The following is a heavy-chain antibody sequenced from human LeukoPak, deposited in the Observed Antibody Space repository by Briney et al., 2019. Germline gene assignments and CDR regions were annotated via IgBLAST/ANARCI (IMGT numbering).Heavy chain of an antibody. Sequence: PGGSLRLSCAASGFTFDDYAMHWVRHAPGKGLEWVPGISWNSGSIGYADSVKGRFTISRDNAKNSLYLQMNSLRAEDMALYYCAKDISLRRAKIVVVTNAFDIWGQGTMVTVSS. CDR2: ISWNSGSI. J-gene: IGHJ3*02. CDR1: GFTFDDYA. V-gene: IGHV3-9*03. CDR3: AKDISLRRAKIVVVTNAFDI. D-gene: IGHD3-22*01.